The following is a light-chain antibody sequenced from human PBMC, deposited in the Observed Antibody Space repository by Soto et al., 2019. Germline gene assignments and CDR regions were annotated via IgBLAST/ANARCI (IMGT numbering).Light chain of an antibody. CDR1: QSVRSY. Sequence: EIVLTQSPATLSLSPGERATLSCRASQSVRSYLAWYQQKPGQAPRLLIYDVSKRATGIPARFSGSGSGTDFTLTISSLEPEDFAVYHCQQRTDWSITFGQGTRLEIK. V-gene: IGKV3-11*01. J-gene: IGKJ5*01. CDR2: DVS. CDR3: QQRTDWSIT.